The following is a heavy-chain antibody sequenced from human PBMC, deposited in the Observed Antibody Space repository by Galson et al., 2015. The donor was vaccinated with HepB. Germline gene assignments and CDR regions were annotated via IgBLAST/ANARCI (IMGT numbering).Heavy chain of an antibody. CDR2: ISYDGSNK. CDR3: AKDQGFRALTLQMDV. V-gene: IGHV3-30*18. CDR1: GFTFSSYG. Sequence: SLRLSCAASGFTFSSYGIHWVRQAPGKGLEWAAVISYDGSNKYYADSVKGRFTISRDNSKNTLYLQMNSLRAEDTAVYYCAKDQGFRALTLQMDVWGQGTTVTVSS. J-gene: IGHJ6*02.